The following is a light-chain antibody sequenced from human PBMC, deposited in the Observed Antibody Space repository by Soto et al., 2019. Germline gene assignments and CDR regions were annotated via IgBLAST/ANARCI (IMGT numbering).Light chain of an antibody. V-gene: IGKV3-20*01. Sequence: EIVLTQSPGTLSLSRGERATLSCRASQSVSSSYLAWYQQKPGQAPRLLIYGASSRATGIPDRFSGSGSGTDFTLTISRLEPEDFAVYYCQQYGSSPTTLGQGTRLEIK. CDR1: QSVSSSY. CDR3: QQYGSSPTT. CDR2: GAS. J-gene: IGKJ5*01.